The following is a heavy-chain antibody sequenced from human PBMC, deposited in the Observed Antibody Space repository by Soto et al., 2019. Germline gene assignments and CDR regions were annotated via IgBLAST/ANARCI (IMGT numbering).Heavy chain of an antibody. J-gene: IGHJ4*02. CDR3: ATSPARSEVRQLGY. D-gene: IGHD1-26*01. V-gene: IGHV1-8*01. CDR1: GYTFTSYD. CDR2: MNPNSGNT. Sequence: QVQLVQSGAEAKKPGASVKVSCKASGYTFTSYDINWVRQATGQGLEWMGWMNPNSGNTGYAQKFQGRVTMTRNTSISTAYMELSSLRSEDTAVYYCATSPARSEVRQLGYWGQGTLVTVSS.